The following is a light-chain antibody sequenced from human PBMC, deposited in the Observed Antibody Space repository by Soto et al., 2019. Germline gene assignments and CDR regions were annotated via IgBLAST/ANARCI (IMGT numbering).Light chain of an antibody. V-gene: IGLV4-69*01. J-gene: IGLJ3*02. Sequence: QPVLTQSPSASASLGASVKLTCTQSSGHSTYAIAWHQQQPEKGPRYLMKLDSDGSHSKGDGIPDRFSGSSSGAERYLTISSLQSEDEADYYCQTWATVPDWVFGGGTKVTVL. CDR2: LDSDGSH. CDR3: QTWATVPDWV. CDR1: SGHSTYA.